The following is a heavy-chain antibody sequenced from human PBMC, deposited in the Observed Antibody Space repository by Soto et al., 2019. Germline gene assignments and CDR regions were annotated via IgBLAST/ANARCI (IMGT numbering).Heavy chain of an antibody. D-gene: IGHD3-10*01. J-gene: IGHJ6*02. CDR2: INHSGST. V-gene: IGHV4-34*01. Sequence: SETLSLTCAVYGGSFSGYYWSWIRQPPGKGLEWIGEINHSGSTNYNPSLKSRVTISVDTSKNQFSLKLSSVTAADTAVYYCARGRTDSVWFGELPPLHYYYGMDVWGQGTTVTVSS. CDR1: GGSFSGYY. CDR3: ARGRTDSVWFGELPPLHYYYGMDV.